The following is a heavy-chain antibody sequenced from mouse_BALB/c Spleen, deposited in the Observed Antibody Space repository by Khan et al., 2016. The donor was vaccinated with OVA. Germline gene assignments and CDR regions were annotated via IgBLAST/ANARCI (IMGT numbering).Heavy chain of an antibody. CDR2: ISSGGHYT. Sequence: EVELVESGGDLVKTGGSLKLSCAASGFTFSTYGMSWVRQTPDKRLEWVATISSGGHYTYFIDSVKGRFSISRDNAKNILYLQMTSLRSEDTAMYYCARLAYYYNNEGFAYWGQGTRVTVSA. CDR3: ARLAYYYNNEGFAY. J-gene: IGHJ3*01. D-gene: IGHD1-1*01. CDR1: GFTFSTYG. V-gene: IGHV5-6*01.